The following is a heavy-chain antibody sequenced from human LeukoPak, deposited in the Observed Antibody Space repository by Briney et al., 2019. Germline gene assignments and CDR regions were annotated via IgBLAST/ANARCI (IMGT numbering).Heavy chain of an antibody. Sequence: GGSLRLSCAASGFTFDDYAMHWVRQAPGKGLEWVAVIWYDGSNKYYADSVKGRFTISRDNSKNTLYLQMNSLRAEDTAVYYCARDFTELAVAGAYYYYGMDVWGQGTTVTVSS. D-gene: IGHD6-19*01. CDR2: IWYDGSNK. J-gene: IGHJ6*02. CDR3: ARDFTELAVAGAYYYYGMDV. CDR1: GFTFDDYA. V-gene: IGHV3-33*08.